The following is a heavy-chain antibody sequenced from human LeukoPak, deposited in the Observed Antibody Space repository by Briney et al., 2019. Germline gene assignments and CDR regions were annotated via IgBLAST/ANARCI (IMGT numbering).Heavy chain of an antibody. V-gene: IGHV1-18*01. J-gene: IGHJ5*02. CDR1: GYTFSNSG. CDR3: AKSIKVALSGAYFDP. Sequence: ASVKVSCKASGYTFSNSGVSWLRQAPGQGLEWMAWISAYNGNTNYAQKFQDRVAMTTDTSTNTAYMELRSLRADDTAVYYCAKSIKVALSGAYFDPWGQGTLVTVSS. D-gene: IGHD6-19*01. CDR2: ISAYNGNT.